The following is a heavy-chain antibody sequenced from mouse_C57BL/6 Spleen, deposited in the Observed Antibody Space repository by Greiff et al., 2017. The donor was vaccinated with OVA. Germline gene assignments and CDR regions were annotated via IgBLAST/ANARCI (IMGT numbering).Heavy chain of an antibody. Sequence: EVKLQESGPGLVKPSQSLSLTCSVTGYSITSGYYWNWIRQFPGNKLEWMGYISYDGSNNYNPSLKNRISITRDTSKNQFFLKLNSVTTEDTATYYCARGGYDKLLAYWGQGTLVTVSA. CDR1: GYSITSGYY. V-gene: IGHV3-6*01. CDR3: ARGGYDKLLAY. D-gene: IGHD2-3*01. J-gene: IGHJ3*01. CDR2: ISYDGSN.